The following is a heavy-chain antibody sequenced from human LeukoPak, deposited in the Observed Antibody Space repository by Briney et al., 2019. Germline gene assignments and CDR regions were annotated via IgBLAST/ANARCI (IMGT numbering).Heavy chain of an antibody. D-gene: IGHD3-10*01. V-gene: IGHV3-74*01. CDR3: ASAYYYRLPD. CDR2: INSGGTT. J-gene: IGHJ4*02. CDR1: GCTFSSYW. Sequence: PGGSLTLSCAASGCTFSSYWMHWVRQAPGKGLVWVSRINSGGTTTYAPSVKGRFTISRDNAKNTLYLQMNRLRAEDTALYYCASAYYYRLPDWGQGTLVTVSS.